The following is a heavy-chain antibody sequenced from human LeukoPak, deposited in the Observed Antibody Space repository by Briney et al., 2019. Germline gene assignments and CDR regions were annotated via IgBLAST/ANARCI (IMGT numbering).Heavy chain of an antibody. CDR2: IYYSGST. CDR3: ARHSQVLRYFDWLPDTYYYYGMDV. CDR1: GGSLSSYY. D-gene: IGHD3-9*01. V-gene: IGHV4-59*08. J-gene: IGHJ6*02. Sequence: SETLCLTCAVSGGSLSSYYWSWVRQPPGKGLEWVVYIYYSGSTNYNPSLKSRVTISLAPPKNQFSLKLSSVTAADTAVYYCARHSQVLRYFDWLPDTYYYYGMDVGGQGPTVTVSS.